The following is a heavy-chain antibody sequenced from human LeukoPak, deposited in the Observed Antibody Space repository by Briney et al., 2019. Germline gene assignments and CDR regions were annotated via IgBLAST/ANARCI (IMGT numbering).Heavy chain of an antibody. CDR2: IYYSGST. J-gene: IGHJ4*02. CDR1: GGSISNKY. Sequence: SETLSLTCTVSGGSISNKYWSWIRQPPGKGLEWIGYIYYSGSTNYNPSLKSRVTILVDTSKNQFSLKLSSVTAADTAVYFCARKNVVVVAATLLNYFDYWGQGTLVTVSS. CDR3: ARKNVVVVAATLLNYFDY. V-gene: IGHV4-59*01. D-gene: IGHD2-15*01.